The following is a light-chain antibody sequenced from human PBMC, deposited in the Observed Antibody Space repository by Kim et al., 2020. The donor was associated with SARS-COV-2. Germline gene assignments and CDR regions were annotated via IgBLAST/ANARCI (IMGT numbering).Light chain of an antibody. J-gene: IGLJ3*02. V-gene: IGLV2-14*03. CDR3: SSYRTTNTWV. CDR1: SSDVGDYNY. Sequence: QSALTQPASVSGSLGQSITISCTGTSSDVGDYNYVSWYHHSPGKAPKLMIFDFSERPSGVSSRFSGSKSGYTASLTISGLQAEDEADYYCSSYRTTNTWVFGGGTQLTVL. CDR2: DFS.